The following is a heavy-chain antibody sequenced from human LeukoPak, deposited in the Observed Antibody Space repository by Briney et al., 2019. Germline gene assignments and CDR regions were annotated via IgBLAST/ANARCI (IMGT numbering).Heavy chain of an antibody. CDR3: ARMMVAATDYYYGMDV. Sequence: PSETLSLTCTVSGGSISSYYWSWIRQPAGKGLEWIGRIYTSGSTNYNPSLKSRVTMSVDTSKNQFSLKLSSVTAADTAVYYCARMMVAATDYYYGMDVWGQGTTVTVSS. CDR2: IYTSGST. D-gene: IGHD2-15*01. CDR1: GGSISSYY. J-gene: IGHJ6*02. V-gene: IGHV4-4*07.